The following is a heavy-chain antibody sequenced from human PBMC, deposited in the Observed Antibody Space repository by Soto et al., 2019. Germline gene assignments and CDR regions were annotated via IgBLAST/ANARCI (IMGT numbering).Heavy chain of an antibody. J-gene: IGHJ4*02. CDR3: ARPNDDYGDYAFDY. Sequence: LSETLSLTCTVSGGSIGRAYWSWILQPPGKGLEWLGYIYNSGSTNYNPSLKSRVTMSVDTSRNQVSLKVSSVTAADTAVYYCARPNDDYGDYAFDYWGQGTLVTVSS. CDR1: GGSIGRAY. D-gene: IGHD4-17*01. V-gene: IGHV4-59*08. CDR2: IYNSGST.